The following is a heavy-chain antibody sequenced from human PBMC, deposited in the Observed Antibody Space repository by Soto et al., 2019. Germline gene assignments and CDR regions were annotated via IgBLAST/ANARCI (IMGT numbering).Heavy chain of an antibody. CDR3: ARVPYSGSNCMDV. V-gene: IGHV4-4*02. D-gene: IGHD6-6*01. CDR1: GASISNSNW. J-gene: IGHJ6*02. Sequence: QVQLQESGPGLVNPSGTLSLTCVVSGASISNSNWWSWVRQPPAQRMAWIGEIYHSGSTNYNPSLRIRVTISVGNYKKQLSLKMSSVTAADTAVYYCARVPYSGSNCMDVWGQGTTVTVSS. CDR2: IYHSGST.